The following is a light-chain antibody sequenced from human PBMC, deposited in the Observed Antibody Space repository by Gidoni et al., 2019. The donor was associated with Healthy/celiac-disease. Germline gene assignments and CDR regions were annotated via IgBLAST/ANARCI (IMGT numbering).Light chain of an antibody. J-gene: IGKJ3*01. CDR3: QQRSNWIFT. V-gene: IGKV3-11*01. Sequence: EIVLTTSPATLSLSPGEKATLSCRASQSVSSYLAWYQQKPGQAPRLLIYDASNRATGIPARFSGSGSGTDFTLTISSLELEDFAVYYCQQRSNWIFTFGPGTKVDIK. CDR2: DAS. CDR1: QSVSSY.